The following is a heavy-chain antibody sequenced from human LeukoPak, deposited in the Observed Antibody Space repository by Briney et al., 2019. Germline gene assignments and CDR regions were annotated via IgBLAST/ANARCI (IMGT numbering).Heavy chain of an antibody. CDR1: GGSISSSSYY. J-gene: IGHJ5*02. CDR3: ARLWSGWEGYNWFDP. Sequence: SETLSLTCTVSGGSISSSSYYWGWIRQPPGKGLEWIGSIYYSGSTNYNPSLKSRVTISVDTSKNQFSLKLSSVTAADTAVYSCARLWSGWEGYNWFDPWGQGTLVTVSP. V-gene: IGHV4-39*07. CDR2: IYYSGST. D-gene: IGHD3-3*01.